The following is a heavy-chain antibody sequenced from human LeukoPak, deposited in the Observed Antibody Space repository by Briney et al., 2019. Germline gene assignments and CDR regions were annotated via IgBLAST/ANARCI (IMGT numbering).Heavy chain of an antibody. CDR1: GGSFSSYY. J-gene: IGHJ4*02. CDR2: IYYSGTT. CDR3: ARLRTGYYFDY. V-gene: IGHV4-39*01. Sequence: SETLSLTCAVYGGSFSSYYWGWIRQPPGKGLEWIGNIYYSGTTYYNSSLKSRVTISVDTSKNQFSLKLSSVTAADTAVYYCARLRTGYYFDYWGQGTLVTVSS. D-gene: IGHD3-10*01.